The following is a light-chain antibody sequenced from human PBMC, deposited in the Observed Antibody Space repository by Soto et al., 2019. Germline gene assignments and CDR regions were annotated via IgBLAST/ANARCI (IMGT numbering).Light chain of an antibody. Sequence: QSALTQPRSVSGSPGQSVTISCTGSSSDVGGYQYVPWYQQHPGKAPKLVIYDVSKRPSGVPERFSGTKSGNAASLTISGLQAEDEADYYCCSYAGSYVFGTGTKVTVL. V-gene: IGLV2-11*01. CDR2: DVS. CDR1: SSDVGGYQY. J-gene: IGLJ1*01. CDR3: CSYAGSYV.